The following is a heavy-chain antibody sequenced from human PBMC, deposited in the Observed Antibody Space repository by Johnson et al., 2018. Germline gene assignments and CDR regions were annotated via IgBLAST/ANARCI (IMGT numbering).Heavy chain of an antibody. J-gene: IGHJ6*02. V-gene: IGHV3-11*04. Sequence: AAAGVGFSDYSMTWIRQAPGKGLEWVSDITGSAITIYYADSVKGRFTLSRDNAKNSLYLQMNSLRDEDTAVYYCASGYSYGAYYYYGMDVWGQGTTVTVSS. CDR1: GVGFSDYS. D-gene: IGHD5-18*01. CDR2: ITGSAITI. CDR3: ASGYSYGAYYYYGMDV.